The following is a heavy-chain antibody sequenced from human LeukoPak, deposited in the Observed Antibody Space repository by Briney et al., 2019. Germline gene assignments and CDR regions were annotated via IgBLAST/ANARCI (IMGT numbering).Heavy chain of an antibody. V-gene: IGHV4-59*01. Sequence: PSETLSLTCTVSGGSISSYYWSWIRQPPGKGLEWIGYIYYSGSTNYNPSLKSRVTISVDTSKNQFSLKLSSVTAADTAVYYCAREVPGEEFDYWGQGTLVTVSS. CDR2: IYYSGST. CDR1: GGSISSYY. D-gene: IGHD3-16*01. J-gene: IGHJ4*02. CDR3: AREVPGEEFDY.